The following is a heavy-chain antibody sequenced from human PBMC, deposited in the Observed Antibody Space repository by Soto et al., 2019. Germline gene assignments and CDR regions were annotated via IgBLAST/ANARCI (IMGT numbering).Heavy chain of an antibody. Sequence: QVQLVQSGTEVKKPGASVKVSCKASGYTFTKYGISWVRQAPGQGLEWMGWISGYNGNTNYAQKLQGRVTMTTHTSTSTAYMELRSLRSDDTAVYYCARNHHPEYNFDYWGQGTLVTVSS. CDR3: ARNHHPEYNFDY. CDR1: GYTFTKYG. V-gene: IGHV1-18*01. D-gene: IGHD5-18*01. CDR2: ISGYNGNT. J-gene: IGHJ4*02.